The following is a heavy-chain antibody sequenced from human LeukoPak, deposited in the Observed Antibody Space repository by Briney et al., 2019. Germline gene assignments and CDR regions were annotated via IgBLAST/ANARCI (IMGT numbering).Heavy chain of an antibody. CDR2: RYSDSAT. CDR1: GDSISDYY. J-gene: IGHJ2*01. Sequence: PSETLSLTCTDSGDSISDYYWTSIRQPAGKGPEWMARRYSDSATDYNPFLRGRVTMSVDTSKNQIPLNLRSVTAADTAVYCCARDYRVNLVGYWYFDLWGRGTAVIVSS. D-gene: IGHD3-16*02. V-gene: IGHV4-4*07. CDR3: ARDYRVNLVGYWYFDL.